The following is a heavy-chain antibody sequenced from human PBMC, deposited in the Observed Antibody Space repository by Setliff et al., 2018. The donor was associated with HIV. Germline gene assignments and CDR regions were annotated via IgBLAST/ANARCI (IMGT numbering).Heavy chain of an antibody. J-gene: IGHJ3*02. Sequence: SETLSLTCTVSGDSVNDRSYFWGWIRQPPGKGLEWIGTFYYNGDSRYNPSLKSRVTISVDTSKNQFSLKLNSVTAADTAVYYCGRGITVEWDLLGAFDIWGQGTMVTVSS. CDR1: GDSVNDRSYF. CDR3: GRGITVEWDLLGAFDI. CDR2: FYYNGDS. V-gene: IGHV4-39*01. D-gene: IGHD1-26*01.